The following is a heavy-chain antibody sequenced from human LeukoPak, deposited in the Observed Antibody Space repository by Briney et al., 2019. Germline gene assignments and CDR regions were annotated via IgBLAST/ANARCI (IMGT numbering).Heavy chain of an antibody. CDR3: AELGITMIGGV. D-gene: IGHD3-10*02. J-gene: IGHJ6*04. V-gene: IGHV3-48*04. Sequence: GGSLRLSCTASGFIFSTSWMTWVRQAPGKGLEWVSYISSSGSTIYYADSVKGRFTISRDNAKNSLYLQMNSLRAEDTAVYYCAELGITMIGGVWGKGTTVTISS. CDR1: GFIFSTSW. CDR2: ISSSGSTI.